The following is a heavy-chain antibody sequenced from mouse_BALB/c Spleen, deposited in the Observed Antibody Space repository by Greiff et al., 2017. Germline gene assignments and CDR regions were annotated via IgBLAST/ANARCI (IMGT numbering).Heavy chain of an antibody. Sequence: VKLMESGPGLVAPSQSLSITCTVSGFSLTSYGVHWVRQPPGKGLEWLGVIWAGGSTNYNSALMSRLSISKDNSKSQVFLKMNSLQTDDTAMYYCATYYGSSGYFDYWGQGTTLTVSS. D-gene: IGHD1-1*01. CDR1: GFSLTSYG. J-gene: IGHJ2*01. CDR3: ATYYGSSGYFDY. V-gene: IGHV2-9*02. CDR2: IWAGGST.